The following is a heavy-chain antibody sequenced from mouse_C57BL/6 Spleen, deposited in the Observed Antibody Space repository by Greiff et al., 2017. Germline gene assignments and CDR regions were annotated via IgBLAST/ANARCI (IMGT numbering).Heavy chain of an antibody. Sequence: QVQLQQSGAELVKPGASVKISCKASGYAFSRYWMNWVKQRPGKGRKWIGQIYPGDGDTTYNGKFKGKATLTADKSSSTAYMQLSSLTSEDSAVSVCARGGYGSRYFDRWGQGTTLSVSS. V-gene: IGHV1-80*01. CDR3: ARGGYGSRYFDR. CDR1: GYAFSRYW. J-gene: IGHJ2*01. CDR2: IYPGDGDT. D-gene: IGHD1-1*01.